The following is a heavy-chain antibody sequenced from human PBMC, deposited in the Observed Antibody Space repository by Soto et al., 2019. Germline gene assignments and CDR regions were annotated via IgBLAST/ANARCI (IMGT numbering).Heavy chain of an antibody. CDR1: GFIFRSTA. CDR3: AAVMGSDYDYVWGSLTFDD. J-gene: IGHJ4*02. D-gene: IGHD3-16*01. CDR2: ISGSGVST. V-gene: IGHV3-23*01. Sequence: EVELLESGGGLSPPGGSLRLSCAASGFIFRSTAMAWVRQAPGKGLEWVSHISGSGVSTYFSDSVKGRFTISRDNSNNTLYPQMNSLRAEDTALYFCAAVMGSDYDYVWGSLTFDDWGQGTLVTVSS.